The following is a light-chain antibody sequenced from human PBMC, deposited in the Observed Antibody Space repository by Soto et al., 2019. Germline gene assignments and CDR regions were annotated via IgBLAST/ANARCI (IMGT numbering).Light chain of an antibody. J-gene: IGKJ1*01. CDR1: QSVSSNY. V-gene: IGKV3-20*01. CDR2: IAS. CDR3: QQYCSSPWT. Sequence: EIVLTQSPGTLSLSPGERATLSCRASQSVSSNYLAWYQQKTGKTPRLLIYIASSRAPGIPDRFSGSGSGTPFTLTISRVEPEDFAVYYCQQYCSSPWTFVQGTKVEIK.